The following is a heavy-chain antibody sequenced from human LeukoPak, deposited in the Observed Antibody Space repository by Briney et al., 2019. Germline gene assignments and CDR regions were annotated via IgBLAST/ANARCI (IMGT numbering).Heavy chain of an antibody. J-gene: IGHJ6*03. CDR2: IRYGGSEK. V-gene: IGHV3-30*02. CDR1: GFTFSRHG. D-gene: IGHD2-2*01. Sequence: PVGSLRLSCAASGFTFSRHGMHWVRQAPGKGLEWVAFIRYGGSEKYYADSVKGRFTISRDNSENTLYLQMNSLRPEDTAVYYCAKGSYYCSNHCPQYHYYMDVWGKGTTVIVSS. CDR3: AKGSYYCSNHCPQYHYYMDV.